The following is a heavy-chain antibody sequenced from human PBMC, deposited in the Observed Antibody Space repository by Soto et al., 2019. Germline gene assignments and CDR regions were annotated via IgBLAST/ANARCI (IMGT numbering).Heavy chain of an antibody. CDR3: ARVRGGTTGINAFDI. J-gene: IGHJ3*02. CDR1: GYTFTGYY. D-gene: IGHD1-1*01. V-gene: IGHV1-2*04. CDR2: INPNSGGT. Sequence: ASVKVSCKASGYTFTGYYMHWVRQAPGQGLEWMGWINPNSGGTNYAQKFQGWVTMTRDTSISTAYMELSRLRSDDTAVYYCARVRGGTTGINAFDIWGQGTMVTVSS.